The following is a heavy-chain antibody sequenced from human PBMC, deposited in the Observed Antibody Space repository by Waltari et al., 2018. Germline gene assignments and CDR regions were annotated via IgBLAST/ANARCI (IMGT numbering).Heavy chain of an antibody. D-gene: IGHD3-10*01. CDR2: IHISGRI. CDR3: ARDYGQDWFDP. CDR1: GGSISDFY. Sequence: QVQLQESGPGLVRPSETLSLTCTVSGGSISDFYWTWIRQPAGKGLEWIGRIHISGRIDYHPSLRSRVSMSVDTSKTQFSLKLSSIIAADTAVYYCARDYGQDWFDPWGQGTLVTVSS. V-gene: IGHV4-4*07. J-gene: IGHJ5*02.